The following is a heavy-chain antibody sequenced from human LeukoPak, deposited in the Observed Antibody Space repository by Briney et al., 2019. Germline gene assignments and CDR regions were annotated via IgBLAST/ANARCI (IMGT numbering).Heavy chain of an antibody. CDR1: GLNFNSYS. CDR3: ARDFGGYGSGSYNY. D-gene: IGHD3-10*01. V-gene: IGHV4-39*07. Sequence: GSLRLSCAASGLNFNSYSMNWVRQAPGKGLEWIGSIYYSGSTYYNPSLKSRVTISVDTSKNQFSLKLSSVPAADTAVYYCARDFGGYGSGSYNYWGQGTLVTVSS. CDR2: IYYSGST. J-gene: IGHJ4*02.